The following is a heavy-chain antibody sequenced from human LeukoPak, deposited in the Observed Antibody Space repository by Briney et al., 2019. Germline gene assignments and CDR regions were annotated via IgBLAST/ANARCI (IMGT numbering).Heavy chain of an antibody. V-gene: IGHV5-51*01. CDR2: VYPGDSDT. Sequence: GESLKISCKGSGYSFTSYWIGWVRQMPGKGLEWMGIVYPGDSDTRYSPSFQGQVTISADKSISTAYLQWSSLKASDTAMHYCARTQYDFWSGYSYYYMDVWGKGTTVTVSS. J-gene: IGHJ6*03. D-gene: IGHD3-3*01. CDR3: ARTQYDFWSGYSYYYMDV. CDR1: GYSFTSYW.